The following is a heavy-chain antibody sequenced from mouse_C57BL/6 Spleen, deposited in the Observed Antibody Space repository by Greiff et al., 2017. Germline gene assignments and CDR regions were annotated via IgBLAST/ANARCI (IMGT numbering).Heavy chain of an antibody. V-gene: IGHV3-6*01. Sequence: EVQLQESGPGLVKPSQSLSLTCSVTGYSITSGYYWNWIRQFPGNKLEWMGYISYDGSNNYNPSLKNRISITRDTSKNQCFLKLNSVTTEDTATYYCARGGFGIDFDYWGQGTTLTVSS. CDR2: ISYDGSN. CDR1: GYSITSGYY. J-gene: IGHJ2*01. CDR3: ARGGFGIDFDY.